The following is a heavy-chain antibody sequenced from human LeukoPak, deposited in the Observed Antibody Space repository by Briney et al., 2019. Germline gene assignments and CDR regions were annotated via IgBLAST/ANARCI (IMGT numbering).Heavy chain of an antibody. D-gene: IGHD1-26*01. CDR2: IYPGDPDT. CDR1: GYSFATNW. CDR3: ARHIRAEPFNY. Sequence: GESLKISCKGSGYSFATNWIGWVRQMPGKGLEWMGIIYPGDPDTRYSPSFQGQVTISADKSISTAYLQWSSLKASDTAMYYCARHIRAEPFNYWGQGTLVTVSS. V-gene: IGHV5-51*01. J-gene: IGHJ4*02.